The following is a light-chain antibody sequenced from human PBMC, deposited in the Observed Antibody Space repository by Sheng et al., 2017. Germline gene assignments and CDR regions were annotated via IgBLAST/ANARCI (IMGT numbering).Light chain of an antibody. J-gene: IGLJ2*01. CDR3: QVWDDSSGV. CDR2: DDS. CDR1: NIESKS. V-gene: IGLV3-21*03. Sequence: SYVLTQPPPVSVAPGKTARITCGGNNIESKSVHWYQQKPGQAPVLVVYDDSDRPSGIPDRFSGSNSGNTATLTISRVEAGDEADYYCQVWDDSSGVFGGGTKLTVL.